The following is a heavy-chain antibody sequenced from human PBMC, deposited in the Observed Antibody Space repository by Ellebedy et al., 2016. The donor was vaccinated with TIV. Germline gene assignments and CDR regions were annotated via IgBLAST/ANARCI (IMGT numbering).Heavy chain of an antibody. V-gene: IGHV1-18*01. Sequence: AASVKVSCKTSGYTSKSYGISWVRQAPGQGLEWMGWISAYRGNTNYAQKFQGRVTMTRDTSTSTAYMELRSLRSDDAAVYYCARDGPWGYHWFDPWGQGTLVTVSS. CDR2: ISAYRGNT. CDR1: GYTSKSYG. D-gene: IGHD3-16*02. CDR3: ARDGPWGYHWFDP. J-gene: IGHJ5*02.